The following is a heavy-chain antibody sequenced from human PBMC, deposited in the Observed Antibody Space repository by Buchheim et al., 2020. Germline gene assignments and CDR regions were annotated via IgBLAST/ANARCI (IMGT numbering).Heavy chain of an antibody. J-gene: IGHJ4*02. CDR2: ISSSSSTI. V-gene: IGHV3-48*04. D-gene: IGHD6-13*01. CDR3: ARDGSSWYLGVFDY. CDR1: GFTFSSYS. Sequence: EVPLVESGGGLVQPGGSLRLSCAASGFTFSSYSMNWVRQAPGKGLEWVSYISSSSSTIYYADSVKGRFTISRDNAKNSLYLQMNSLRAEDTAVYYCARDGSSWYLGVFDYWGQGTL.